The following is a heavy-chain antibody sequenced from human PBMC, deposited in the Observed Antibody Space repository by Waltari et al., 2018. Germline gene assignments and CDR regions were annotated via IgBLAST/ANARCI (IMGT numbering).Heavy chain of an antibody. CDR2: ISWNSCSI. CDR1: GFTCDDYA. V-gene: IGHV3-9*01. CDR3: AKDGTATSAFDY. D-gene: IGHD1-26*01. J-gene: IGHJ4*02. Sequence: EVQLVESGGGLVQPGRSLRLYCAASGFTCDDYAMHWVRQAPGKGLEWVSGISWNSCSIGYADSVKGRFTISRDNAKNSLYLQMNSLRAEDTALYYCAKDGTATSAFDYWGQGTLVTVSS.